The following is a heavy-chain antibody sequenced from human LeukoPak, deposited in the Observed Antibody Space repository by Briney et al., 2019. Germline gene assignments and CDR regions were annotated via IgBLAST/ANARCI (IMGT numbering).Heavy chain of an antibody. CDR2: IYHSGST. V-gene: IGHV4-39*07. CDR1: GGSISSSSYY. D-gene: IGHD3-22*01. J-gene: IGHJ4*02. CDR3: ARYLSGYYHYFDY. Sequence: SETLSLTCTVSGGSISSSSYYWGWIRQPPGKGLEWIGYIYHSGSTYYNPSLKSRVTISVDRSKNQFSLKLSSVTAADTAVYYCARYLSGYYHYFDYWGQGTLVTVSS.